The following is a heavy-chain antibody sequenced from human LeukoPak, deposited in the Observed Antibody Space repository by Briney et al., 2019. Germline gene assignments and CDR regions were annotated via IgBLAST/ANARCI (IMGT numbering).Heavy chain of an antibody. V-gene: IGHV3-11*01. Sequence: GGSLRLSCAASGFTFSDYYMSWIRQAPGKGLEWVSYISSSGSTIYYADSVKGRFTISRDNAKNSLYPQMNSLRAEDTAVYYCAGYSGYESRFRRYYGMDVWGQGTTVTVSS. CDR1: GFTFSDYY. D-gene: IGHD5-12*01. CDR2: ISSSGSTI. CDR3: AGYSGYESRFRRYYGMDV. J-gene: IGHJ6*02.